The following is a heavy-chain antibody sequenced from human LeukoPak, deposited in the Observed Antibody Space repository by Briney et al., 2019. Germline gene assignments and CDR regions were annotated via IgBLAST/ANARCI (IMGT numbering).Heavy chain of an antibody. CDR1: GYTFTSYG. Sequence: ASGKVSCKASGYTFTSYGISRERQAHGQGKEWMGWISAYNGKTNNAQKDQGRGTMTTDTSTSPAYMELRSLRSDDTAVYYCARGAYGSGSYRYYYYYYGIYVCGQGTTVTVSS. V-gene: IGHV1-18*01. CDR3: ARGAYGSGSYRYYYYYYGIYV. CDR2: ISAYNGKT. J-gene: IGHJ6*02. D-gene: IGHD3-10*01.